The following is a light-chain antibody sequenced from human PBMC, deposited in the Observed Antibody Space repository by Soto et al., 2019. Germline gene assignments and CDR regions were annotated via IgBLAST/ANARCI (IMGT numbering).Light chain of an antibody. CDR3: QQYHSDSRT. Sequence: IQMTHSPSTLSASVGYRVTITFLASQSITNRLAWYQQKPGKAPKVLIYDASNLEYGVPSRFSGSGSGTDFTFTISSLQPDDFATYYCQQYHSDSRTFGQGTKVDIK. CDR2: DAS. V-gene: IGKV1-5*01. J-gene: IGKJ1*01. CDR1: QSITNR.